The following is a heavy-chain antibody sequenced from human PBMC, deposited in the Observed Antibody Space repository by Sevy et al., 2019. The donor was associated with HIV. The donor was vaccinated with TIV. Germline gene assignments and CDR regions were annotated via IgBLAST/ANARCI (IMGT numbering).Heavy chain of an antibody. D-gene: IGHD1-26*01. CDR2: ISWNSGSI. CDR3: AKDVGSSGSQDAFDI. J-gene: IGHJ3*02. V-gene: IGHV3-9*01. CDR1: GFTFDDYA. Sequence: GGSLRLSCAASGFTFDDYAMHWVRQAPGKGLEWVSGISWNSGSIGYADSVKGRFTISRDNAKNSLYLQMNSLRAEDTALYYCAKDVGSSGSQDAFDIWGQGTMVSVSS.